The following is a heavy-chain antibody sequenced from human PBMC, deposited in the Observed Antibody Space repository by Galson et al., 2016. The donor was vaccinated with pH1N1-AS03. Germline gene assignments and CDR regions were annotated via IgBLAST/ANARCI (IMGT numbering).Heavy chain of an antibody. V-gene: IGHV1-46*04. D-gene: IGHD3-22*01. CDR1: GYTFTGYY. CDR3: ATYHHSRGYALAF. Sequence: SVKVSCKASGYTFTGYYMHWVRQAPGQGLEWMGRIIPVMTTLNYAQKLQDRVTITADESTATSYMELTRLRSEDTAVYYCATYHHSRGYALAFWGPGTQVPVSP. CDR2: IIPVMTTL. J-gene: IGHJ4*02.